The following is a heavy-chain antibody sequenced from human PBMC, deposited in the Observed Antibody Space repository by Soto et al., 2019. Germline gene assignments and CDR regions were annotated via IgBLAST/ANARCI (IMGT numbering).Heavy chain of an antibody. Sequence: GGSLRLSCAASGFTFSSYGMHWVRQAPGTGLERVAVIWYDGSNKYYADSVKGRLTISRDNSKNTLYLQMNSLRAEETAVYYCARDRASSSWYSDYYYYYGMDVWGQGTTVTVSS. CDR3: ARDRASSSWYSDYYYYYGMDV. J-gene: IGHJ6*02. CDR1: GFTFSSYG. V-gene: IGHV3-33*01. D-gene: IGHD6-13*01. CDR2: IWYDGSNK.